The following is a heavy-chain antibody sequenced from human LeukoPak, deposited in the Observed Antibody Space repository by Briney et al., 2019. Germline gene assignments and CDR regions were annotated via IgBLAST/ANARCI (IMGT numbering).Heavy chain of an antibody. V-gene: IGHV5-51*01. J-gene: IGHJ6*03. CDR1: GYSFTSYW. Sequence: GESLKISCKGSGYSFTSYWIGWVRQMPGKGLEWMGVIYPGDSDTRYSPSFQGQVTISADKSISTAYLQWSSLKASDTAMYYCARTGPYGSGIYYYYMDVWGKGTTVTISS. D-gene: IGHD3-10*01. CDR2: IYPGDSDT. CDR3: ARTGPYGSGIYYYYMDV.